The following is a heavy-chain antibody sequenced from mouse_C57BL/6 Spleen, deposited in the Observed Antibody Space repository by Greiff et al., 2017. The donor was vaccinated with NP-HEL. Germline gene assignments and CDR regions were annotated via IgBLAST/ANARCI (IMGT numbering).Heavy chain of an antibody. J-gene: IGHJ2*01. Sequence: EVMLVESGGGLVQPGGSLSLSCAASGFTFTDYYMSWVRQPPGKALEWLGFIRNKANGYTTEYSASVKGRFTISRDNSQSILYLQMNALRAEDSATYYCARGYGNYEGYYFDYWGQGTTLTVSS. V-gene: IGHV7-3*01. CDR3: ARGYGNYEGYYFDY. CDR1: GFTFTDYY. CDR2: IRNKANGYTT. D-gene: IGHD2-1*01.